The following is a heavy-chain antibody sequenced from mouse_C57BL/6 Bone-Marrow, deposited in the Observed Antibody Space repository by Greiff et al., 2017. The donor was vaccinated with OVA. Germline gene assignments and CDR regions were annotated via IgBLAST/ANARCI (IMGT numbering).Heavy chain of an antibody. J-gene: IGHJ4*01. CDR2: IDPSDSYN. V-gene: IGHV1-69*01. Sequence: QVQLQQPGAELVMPGASVKLSCKASGYTFTSYWMHWVKQRPGQGLEWIGEIDPSDSYNNYNQKFKGKSTLTVDNSSSTAYMQLSSLTSDDSAVYYCASAILAYWGQGTSVTVSS. CDR1: GYTFTSYW. CDR3: ASAILAY.